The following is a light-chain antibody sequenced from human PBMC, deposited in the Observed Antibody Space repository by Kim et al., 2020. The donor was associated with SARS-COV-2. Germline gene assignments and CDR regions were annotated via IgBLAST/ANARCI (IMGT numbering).Light chain of an antibody. J-gene: IGLJ3*02. CDR3: QVWDSSSDHPV. Sequence: PGKTTSITRGGNNIGSKSVPWYQQQPGQAPVLVIYYDSDRPSGIPERFSGSNSGNTATLTISRVEAGDEADYYCQVWDSSSDHPVFGGGTQLTVL. CDR2: YDS. V-gene: IGLV3-21*04. CDR1: NIGSKS.